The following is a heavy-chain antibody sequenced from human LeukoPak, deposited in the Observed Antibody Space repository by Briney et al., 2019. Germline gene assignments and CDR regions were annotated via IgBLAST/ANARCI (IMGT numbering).Heavy chain of an antibody. CDR2: ISWDGSGTT. Sequence: VGSLRLSCVASGVTFNAHTMHWVRQPPGKGLEWVSLISWDGSGTTYYADSVKGRFTISRDDNKNSLYLQMNSLTTEDTALYYCAVALSDGSGWPLDYWGQGTLVTVSS. CDR3: AVALSDGSGWPLDY. J-gene: IGHJ4*02. V-gene: IGHV3-43*01. CDR1: GVTFNAHT. D-gene: IGHD6-19*01.